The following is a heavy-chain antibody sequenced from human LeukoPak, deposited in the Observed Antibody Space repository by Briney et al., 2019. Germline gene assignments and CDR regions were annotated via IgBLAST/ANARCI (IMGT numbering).Heavy chain of an antibody. V-gene: IGHV3-64*01. J-gene: IGHJ4*02. D-gene: IGHD2-15*01. CDR3: AREYCSGGSCQYYFDY. Sequence: GGSLRLSCAASGFTFSSYAMHWVRQAPGKGLEYVSGISSDGGSPFHVNSVKGRFTISRDNSKNTLYLQMGSLRAEDMAVYYCAREYCSGGSCQYYFDYWGREPWSPSPQ. CDR1: GFTFSSYA. CDR2: ISSDGGSP.